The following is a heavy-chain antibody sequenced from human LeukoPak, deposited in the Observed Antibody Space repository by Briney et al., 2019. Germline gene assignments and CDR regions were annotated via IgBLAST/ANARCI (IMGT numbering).Heavy chain of an antibody. CDR1: GFTFSSYA. CDR3: AKYSGSYLHYFDY. D-gene: IGHD1-26*01. Sequence: PGGSLRLSCAASGFTFSSYAMSWVRQAPGKGLEWVSAISGSGGSTYYADSVKGRFSISRDSSKNTLYLEMNSLRAEDTAVYYCAKYSGSYLHYFDYWGQGTLVTVSS. J-gene: IGHJ4*02. V-gene: IGHV3-23*01. CDR2: ISGSGGST.